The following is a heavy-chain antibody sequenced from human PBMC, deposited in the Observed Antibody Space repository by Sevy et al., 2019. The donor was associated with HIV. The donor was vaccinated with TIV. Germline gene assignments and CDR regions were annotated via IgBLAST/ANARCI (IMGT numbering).Heavy chain of an antibody. Sequence: GGSLRLSCAASGFTFDDYAMHWVRQAPGKGLEWVSLISWDGGSTYYADSVKGRFTISRDNSKNSLYLQMNSLRAEDTALYYCAKDMRSYYDSSGHYYYYYYGMDVWGQGTTVTVSS. D-gene: IGHD3-22*01. CDR2: ISWDGGST. CDR1: GFTFDDYA. V-gene: IGHV3-43D*03. J-gene: IGHJ6*02. CDR3: AKDMRSYYDSSGHYYYYYYGMDV.